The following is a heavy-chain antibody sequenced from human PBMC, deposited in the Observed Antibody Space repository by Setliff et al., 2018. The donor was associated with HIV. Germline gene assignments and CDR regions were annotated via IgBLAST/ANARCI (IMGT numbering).Heavy chain of an antibody. CDR1: GFTFSIYA. J-gene: IGHJ4*02. CDR2: LSASGDNT. CDR3: ARGVFDY. Sequence: GGSLRLSCEASGFTFSIYAMAWVRQAPEKGLEWVTALSASGDNTYYADSVKGRFIISRDNSKNTLYLQMNSLRAEDTAVYYCARGVFDYWGQGALVTVSS. V-gene: IGHV3-23*01.